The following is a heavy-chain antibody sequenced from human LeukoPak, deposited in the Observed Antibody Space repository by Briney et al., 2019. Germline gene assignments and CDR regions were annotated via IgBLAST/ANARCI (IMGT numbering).Heavy chain of an antibody. CDR2: VKQDGSEK. J-gene: IGHJ4*02. CDR3: ARGYRYSSGWYEAEQYYFDY. Sequence: ETLSLTCTVSGGSISSYYWSWVRQAPGKGLEWVANVKQDGSEKYYVDSVKGRFTISRDNAKNSLYLQMNSLRAEDTAVYYCARGYRYSSGWYEAEQYYFDYWGQGTLVTVSS. V-gene: IGHV3-7*03. CDR1: GGSISSYY. D-gene: IGHD6-19*01.